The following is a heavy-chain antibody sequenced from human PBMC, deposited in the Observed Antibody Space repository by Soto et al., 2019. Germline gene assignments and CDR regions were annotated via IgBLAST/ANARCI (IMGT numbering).Heavy chain of an antibody. J-gene: IGHJ4*02. CDR1: GVSISSNYY. CDR3: VRSFGWYAIDY. CDR2: ISHIGSV. V-gene: IGHV4-4*02. Sequence: QVLLQESGPGLVQPSGTLSPSCAVSGVSISSNYYWGWVRQSPGKGLEWLGDISHIGSVNYSPSLMSRVTISMDRSENQFSLKLNSVTAADTAVYYCVRSFGWYAIDYWGQGTLVIVSS. D-gene: IGHD6-19*01.